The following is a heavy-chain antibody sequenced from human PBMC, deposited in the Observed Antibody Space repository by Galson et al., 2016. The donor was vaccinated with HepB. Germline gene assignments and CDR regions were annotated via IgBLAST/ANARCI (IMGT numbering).Heavy chain of an antibody. Sequence: SLRLSCAASGFTVSSHYMSWVRQAPGEGLEWVSVIYSGGSTYYADSGKGRFTFSSYNSKNKLYLQMNYLRDVDTAAYYCARHRGWYGEGFFDDWGQGTLVTVSS. D-gene: IGHD6-19*01. V-gene: IGHV3-66*04. CDR2: IYSGGST. CDR1: GFTVSSHY. J-gene: IGHJ4*02. CDR3: ARHRGWYGEGFFDD.